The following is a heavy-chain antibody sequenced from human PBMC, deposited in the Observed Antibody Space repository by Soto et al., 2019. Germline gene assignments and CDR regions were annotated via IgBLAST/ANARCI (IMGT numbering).Heavy chain of an antibody. CDR1: GFTFSSYS. CDR2: VSSSSSYI. J-gene: IGHJ4*02. V-gene: IGHV3-21*01. D-gene: IGHD5-18*01. CDR3: ARDELDTAALYFDY. Sequence: GGSLRLSCAASGFTFSSYSMNWARQAPGKGLEWVSSVSSSSSYIYYADSVKGRFTISRDNAKNSLYLQMNSLRAEDTAVYYCARDELDTAALYFDYWGQGTLVTVSS.